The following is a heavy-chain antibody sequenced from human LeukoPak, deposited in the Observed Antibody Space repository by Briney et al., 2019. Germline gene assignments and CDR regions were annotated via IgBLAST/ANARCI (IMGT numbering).Heavy chain of an antibody. CDR1: GYTFTGYY. J-gene: IGHJ6*03. Sequence: ASVKVSCKASGYTFTGYYMHWVRQAPGQGLEWMGWISAYNGNTNYAQKLQGRVTMTTDTSTSTAYMELRSLRSDDTAVYYCARGERAATVTIYYYYMDVWGKGTTVTVSS. V-gene: IGHV1-18*04. CDR2: ISAYNGNT. D-gene: IGHD4-11*01. CDR3: ARGERAATVTIYYYYMDV.